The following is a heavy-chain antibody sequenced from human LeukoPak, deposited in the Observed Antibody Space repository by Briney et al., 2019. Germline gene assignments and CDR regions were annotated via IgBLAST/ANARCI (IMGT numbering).Heavy chain of an antibody. CDR1: GYTFTSYD. CDR3: ARDGELWFGGAIQH. CDR2: MNPNSGNT. V-gene: IGHV1-8*01. Sequence: ASVKVSCKASGYTFTSYDINWVRQATGQGLEWMGWMNPNSGNTGYAQKFQGRVTMTRNTSISTAYMELSSLRSEDTAVYYCARDGELWFGGAIQHWGQGTLVTVSS. J-gene: IGHJ1*01. D-gene: IGHD3-10*01.